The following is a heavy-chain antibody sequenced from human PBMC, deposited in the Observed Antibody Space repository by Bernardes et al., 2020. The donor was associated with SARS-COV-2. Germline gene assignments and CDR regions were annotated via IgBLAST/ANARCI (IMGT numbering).Heavy chain of an antibody. D-gene: IGHD6-19*01. CDR3: ASMTYSSGSDFDY. CDR1: GFTFTDYF. V-gene: IGHV1-2*02. CDR2: INPSSGDT. J-gene: IGHJ4*02. Sequence: ASVKVSCKASGFTFTDYFMHWVRQTPGQGLEWMGWINPSSGDTRYAQNFEGRVTMTRDTSISTVYMELSRLRSDDTAVFFCASMTYSSGSDFDYWGQGTLVIVSS.